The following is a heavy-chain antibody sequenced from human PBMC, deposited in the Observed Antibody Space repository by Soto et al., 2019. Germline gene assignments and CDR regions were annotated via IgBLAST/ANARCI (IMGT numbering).Heavy chain of an antibody. CDR1: GFTFSSYD. CDR3: ARVNYYDSSGYYMGRCWYFDL. V-gene: IGHV3-13*01. CDR2: IGTAGDT. J-gene: IGHJ2*01. Sequence: EVQLLESGGGLVQPGGSLRLSCAASGFTFSSYDMHWVRQATGKGLEWVSAIGTAGDTYYPGSVKGRFTISRENATNSLYLQMNSLRAGDTAVYYCARVNYYDSSGYYMGRCWYFDLWGRGTLVTVSS. D-gene: IGHD3-22*01.